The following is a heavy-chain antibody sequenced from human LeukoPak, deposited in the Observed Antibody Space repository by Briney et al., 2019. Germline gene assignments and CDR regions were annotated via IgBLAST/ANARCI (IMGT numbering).Heavy chain of an antibody. CDR1: GFTFSSYS. D-gene: IGHD1-26*01. J-gene: IGHJ3*02. Sequence: GGSLRLSCAASGFTFSSYSMIWVRQAPGKGLEWVSSISSSSSYIYYADSVKGRFTISRDNAKNSLYLQMNSLRAEDTAVYYCERERGIVGAVDASDIWGQGTMVTVSS. CDR3: ERERGIVGAVDASDI. V-gene: IGHV3-21*01. CDR2: ISSSSSYI.